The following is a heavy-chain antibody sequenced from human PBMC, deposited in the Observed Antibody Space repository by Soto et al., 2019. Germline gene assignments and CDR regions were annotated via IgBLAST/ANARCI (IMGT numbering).Heavy chain of an antibody. CDR2: ISGSGGST. J-gene: IGHJ4*02. D-gene: IGHD3-22*01. Sequence: GGSLRLSFASSGLTFSSYGMRLVRQAPGKGLEWVSVISGSGGSTHYADSVKGRSTISRDNSKNTLHLQVNSLRGEDTAVYYCAKEADISGYYPDYWGQGTQVTVSS. CDR3: AKEADISGYYPDY. V-gene: IGHV3-23*01. CDR1: GLTFSSYG.